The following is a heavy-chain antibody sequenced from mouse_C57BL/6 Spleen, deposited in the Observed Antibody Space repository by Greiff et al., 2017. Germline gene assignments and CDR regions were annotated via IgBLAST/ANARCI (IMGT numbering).Heavy chain of an antibody. J-gene: IGHJ2*01. CDR2: IDPSDSET. CDR3: ARGDYYGSSYV. V-gene: IGHV1-52*01. CDR1: GYTFTSYW. Sequence: VQLQQPGAELVRPGSSVKLSCKASGYTFTSYWMHWVKQRPIQGLEWIGNIDPSDSETHYNQKFKDKATLTVDKSSSTAYMQLSSLTSEDSAVYYCARGDYYGSSYVWGQGTTLTVSS. D-gene: IGHD1-1*01.